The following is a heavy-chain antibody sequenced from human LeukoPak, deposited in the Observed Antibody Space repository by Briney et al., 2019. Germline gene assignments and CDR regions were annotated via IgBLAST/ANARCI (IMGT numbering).Heavy chain of an antibody. J-gene: IGHJ4*02. D-gene: IGHD1-26*01. CDR1: GGSFSGYY. CDR3: ARWEGGSYYDFDY. V-gene: IGHV4-34*01. CDR2: XXXXGST. Sequence: PSETLSLTCAVYGGSFSGYYXXXXXXPXGXXXXXIGEXXXXGSTNYNXXXXXXXXISXXXSKNQFSLKLSSVTAADTAVYYCARWEGGSYYDFDYWGQGTLVTVSS.